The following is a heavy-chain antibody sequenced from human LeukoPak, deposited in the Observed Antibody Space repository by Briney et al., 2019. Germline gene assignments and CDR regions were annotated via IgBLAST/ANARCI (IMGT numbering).Heavy chain of an antibody. CDR2: IRYDGSNK. Sequence: GGSLRLSCAASGFTLSSYGMHWVRQAPGKGLEWVAFIRYDGSNKYYADSVKGRFTISRDNSKNTLYLQMNSLRAEDTAVYYCAKDLYYGDYVFDYWGQGTLVTVSS. CDR3: AKDLYYGDYVFDY. CDR1: GFTLSSYG. D-gene: IGHD4-17*01. J-gene: IGHJ4*02. V-gene: IGHV3-30*02.